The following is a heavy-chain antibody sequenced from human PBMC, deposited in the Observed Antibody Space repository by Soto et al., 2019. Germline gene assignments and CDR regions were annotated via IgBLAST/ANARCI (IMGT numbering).Heavy chain of an antibody. D-gene: IGHD6-19*01. Sequence: QLQLQESGSGLVKPSQTLSLTCAVSGGSISSGGYSWSWIRQPPGKGLEWIGYIYHSGSTYSNPSLKSRVTISVDRSKNQFSLKLSSVTAADTAVYYCARAGGLGAVAADYWGQGTLGTVSS. V-gene: IGHV4-30-2*01. CDR1: GGSISSGGYS. CDR2: IYHSGST. CDR3: ARAGGLGAVAADY. J-gene: IGHJ4*02.